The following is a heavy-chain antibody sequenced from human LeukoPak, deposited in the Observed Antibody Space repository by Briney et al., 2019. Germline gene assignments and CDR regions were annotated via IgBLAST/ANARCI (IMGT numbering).Heavy chain of an antibody. CDR1: GFIFNTYR. CDR3: ARDLYCGGDCYSPNWFDP. D-gene: IGHD2-21*02. J-gene: IGHJ5*02. V-gene: IGHV3-7*01. CDR2: IKQDGSEK. Sequence: GGSLRLSCTASGFIFNTYRMTWVRQVPGKGLEWVANIKQDGSEKYYVDSVKGRFTISRDNAKNSLYLQMNSLRAEDTAVYYCARDLYCGGDCYSPNWFDPWGQGTLVTVSS.